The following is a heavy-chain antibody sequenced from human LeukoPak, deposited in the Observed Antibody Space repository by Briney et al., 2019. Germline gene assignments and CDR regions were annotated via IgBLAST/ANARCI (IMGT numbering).Heavy chain of an antibody. Sequence: ASVKVSCKASGYTFTSYDINWVRQATGQGLEWMGWMNPNSGNTGYAQKFQGRVTMTRNTSISTAYMELSSLRPEDTAVYYCARRLGYCSSTSCLYYFDYWGQGTLVTVSS. CDR3: ARRLGYCSSTSCLYYFDY. V-gene: IGHV1-8*01. CDR2: MNPNSGNT. J-gene: IGHJ4*02. D-gene: IGHD2-2*01. CDR1: GYTFTSYD.